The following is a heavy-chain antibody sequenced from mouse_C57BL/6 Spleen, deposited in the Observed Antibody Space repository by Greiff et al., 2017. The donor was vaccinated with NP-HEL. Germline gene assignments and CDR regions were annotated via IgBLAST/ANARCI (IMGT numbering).Heavy chain of an antibody. CDR3: ARYDDYEGFAY. CDR1: GYTFTNYW. D-gene: IGHD2-4*01. CDR2: IYPGGGYT. J-gene: IGHJ3*01. V-gene: IGHV1-63*01. Sequence: VQLQQSGAELVRPGTSVKMSCKASGYTFTNYWIGWAKQRPGHGLEWIGDIYPGGGYTNYNEKFKGKATLTADKSSSTAYMQFSSLTSEDSAIYYCARYDDYEGFAYWGQGTLVTVSA.